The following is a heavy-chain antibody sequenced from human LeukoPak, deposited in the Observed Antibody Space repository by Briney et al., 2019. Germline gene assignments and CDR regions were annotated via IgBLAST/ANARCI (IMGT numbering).Heavy chain of an antibody. CDR1: GFTFSSYS. J-gene: IGHJ5*02. D-gene: IGHD1-26*01. CDR3: ASAPLGSTRP. CDR2: ISSTSSTI. V-gene: IGHV3-48*01. Sequence: GGSLRLSCAASGFTFSSYSMNWVRQAPGKGLEWVSYISSTSSTIFYADSVKGRFTISRDNAKNSLYLQMNSLRAEDTAVYYCASAPLGSTRPWGQGTLVTVSS.